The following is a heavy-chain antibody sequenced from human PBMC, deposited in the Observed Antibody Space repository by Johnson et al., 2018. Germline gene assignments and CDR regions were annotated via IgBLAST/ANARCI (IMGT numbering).Heavy chain of an antibody. Sequence: VQLVESGGGLVKPGGSLRLSCAASGFTFNNAWMNWVRQAPGKGLEWVSSINSNSAYIYYADSVTGRFTISRDNDKNSLYLQMNSLRGEGTAVYYCARDWEEMATITRYFQHWGQGTLVTGSS. CDR3: ARDWEEMATITRYFQH. J-gene: IGHJ1*01. CDR2: INSNSAYI. D-gene: IGHD5-24*01. CDR1: GFTFNNAW. V-gene: IGHV3-21*01.